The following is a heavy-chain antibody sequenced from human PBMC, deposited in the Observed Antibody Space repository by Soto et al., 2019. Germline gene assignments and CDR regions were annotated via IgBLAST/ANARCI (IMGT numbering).Heavy chain of an antibody. J-gene: IGHJ5*02. CDR3: ARDHQELILYNWFDP. CDR2: INTNSGDT. V-gene: IGHV1-2*02. CDR1: GYTFAGYH. Sequence: ASLKVSCKASGYTFAGYHMHWVRQATGQGLEWMGWINTNSGDTQYAQKFQGRVTMTSDTSISTAYMELRSLRVDDTAVYYCARDHQELILYNWFDPWGQGTRVTVS. D-gene: IGHD1-7*01.